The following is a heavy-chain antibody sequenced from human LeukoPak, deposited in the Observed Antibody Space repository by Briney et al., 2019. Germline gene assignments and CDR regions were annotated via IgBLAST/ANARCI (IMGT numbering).Heavy chain of an antibody. D-gene: IGHD3-22*01. J-gene: IGHJ6*02. Sequence: ASVKVSCKASGYTFTSYGISWVRQAPGQGLEWMGWISAYNGNTNYAQKLQGRVTMTTDTSTSTAYMELRSLRSDDTAVYYCARGLEGSGYYYDTNRSYYYYYGMDVWGQGTTVTVSS. V-gene: IGHV1-18*01. CDR1: GYTFTSYG. CDR3: ARGLEGSGYYYDTNRSYYYYYGMDV. CDR2: ISAYNGNT.